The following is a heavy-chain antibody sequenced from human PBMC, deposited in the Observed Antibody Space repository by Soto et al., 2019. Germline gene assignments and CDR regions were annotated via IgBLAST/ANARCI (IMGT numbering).Heavy chain of an antibody. D-gene: IGHD4-17*01. CDR1: GGTFSSYT. V-gene: IGHV1-69*02. CDR2: IIPILGIA. CDR3: ARSHYGDYGDYYCYGMDV. J-gene: IGHJ6*02. Sequence: QVQLVQSGAEVKKPGSSVKVSCKASGGTFSSYTISWVRQAPGQGLEWMGRIIPILGIANYAQKFQGRVTNTADKPTSAAYRELSSLRSEDTAVYYCARSHYGDYGDYYCYGMDVWGQGTTVTVSS.